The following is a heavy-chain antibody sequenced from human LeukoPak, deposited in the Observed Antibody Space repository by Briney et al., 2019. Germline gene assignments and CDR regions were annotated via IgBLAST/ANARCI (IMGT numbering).Heavy chain of an antibody. J-gene: IGHJ4*02. D-gene: IGHD3-22*01. CDR1: GGTLSRYA. V-gene: IGHV1-69*06. Sequence: GASVKVSCKTSGGTLSRYAISWVRQAPGQGLEWMGGIIPIFGTANYAQKFQGRVTITADKSTSTAYMELSSLRSEDTAVYYCARTTYYYDSSGYYYDEFDYWGQGTLVTVSS. CDR3: ARTTYYYDSSGYYYDEFDY. CDR2: IIPIFGTA.